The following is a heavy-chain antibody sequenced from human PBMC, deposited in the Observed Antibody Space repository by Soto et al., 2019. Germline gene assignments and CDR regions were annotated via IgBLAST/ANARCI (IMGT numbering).Heavy chain of an antibody. CDR2: IYYSGST. V-gene: IGHV4-59*01. Sequence: SETLSLTCTVSGGSISSYYWSWIRQPPGKGLEWIGYIYYSGSTNYNPSLKSRVTISVDTSKNQFSLKLSSVTAADTAVYYCARDSGSSSVGYYYGMDVWGQGTTVTVSS. CDR1: GGSISSYY. CDR3: ARDSGSSSVGYYYGMDV. J-gene: IGHJ6*02. D-gene: IGHD6-6*01.